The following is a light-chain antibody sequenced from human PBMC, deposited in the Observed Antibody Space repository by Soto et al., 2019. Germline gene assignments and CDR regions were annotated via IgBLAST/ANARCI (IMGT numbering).Light chain of an antibody. CDR1: QSVSSY. V-gene: IGKV3-11*01. J-gene: IGKJ1*01. CDR3: QQRSNWPST. CDR2: DAS. Sequence: DIVMTQSPGTLSLSPGERATLSCRASQSVSSYLAWYQQKPGQAPRLLIYDASNRATGIPARFSGSGSGTDFTLTISSLEPEDFAVYYCQQRSNWPSTFGQGTKVDIK.